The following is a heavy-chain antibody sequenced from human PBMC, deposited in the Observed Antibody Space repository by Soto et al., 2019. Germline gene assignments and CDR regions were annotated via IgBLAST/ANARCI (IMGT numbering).Heavy chain of an antibody. D-gene: IGHD4-17*01. CDR1: GFTFSSYA. CDR2: IRTSVGDT. Sequence: GGSLRLSCAASGFTFSSYAINCVRHAPGKGLEWVSTIRTSVGDTYYAASVKGRFTISRDNSKSTVYLHLNSLRAEDTAIYYCAKDPTYDYGYFDSWGQGTLVTVSS. J-gene: IGHJ4*02. CDR3: AKDPTYDYGYFDS. V-gene: IGHV3-23*01.